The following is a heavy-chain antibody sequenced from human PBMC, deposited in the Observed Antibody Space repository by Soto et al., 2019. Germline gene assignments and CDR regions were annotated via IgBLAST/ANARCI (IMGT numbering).Heavy chain of an antibody. Sequence: EGSLRLSCAASGFTFSSYGMHWDRQAPGKGLEWVAVISYDGSNKYYADSVKGRFTISRDNSKNTLYLQMNSLRAEDTAVYYCAKVFPMVRRVIIKDYYYYYGMGVWGQGTTVTVSS. J-gene: IGHJ6*02. CDR1: GFTFSSYG. V-gene: IGHV3-30*18. CDR3: AKVFPMVRRVIIKDYYYYYGMGV. D-gene: IGHD3-10*01. CDR2: ISYDGSNK.